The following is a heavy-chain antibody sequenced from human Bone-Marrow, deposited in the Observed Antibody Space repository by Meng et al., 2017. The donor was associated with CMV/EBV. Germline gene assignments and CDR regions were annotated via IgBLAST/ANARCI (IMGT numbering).Heavy chain of an antibody. CDR2: IFTNDEK. CDR3: APEFNEFWSGYPV. V-gene: IGHV2-26*01. J-gene: IGHJ6*02. Sequence: SGPTLVKPTQTLTLTCTVSGFSLSNARMGVSWIRQPPGKALEWLAHIFTNDEKSYSTSLKSRLTITKDTSKNQVVLTMTNMDPVYTATYYCAPEFNEFWSGYPVCGQGTTVTVSS. D-gene: IGHD3-3*01. CDR1: GFSLSNARMG.